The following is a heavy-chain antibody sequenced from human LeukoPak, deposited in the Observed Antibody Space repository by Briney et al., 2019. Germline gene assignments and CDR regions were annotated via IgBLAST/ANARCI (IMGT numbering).Heavy chain of an antibody. CDR1: GGTFSSYA. D-gene: IGHD3-10*01. V-gene: IGHV1-69*05. CDR2: IIPIFGTA. Sequence: ASVKVSCKASGGTFSSYAISWVRQAPGQGLEWMGGIIPIFGTANYAQKFQGRVTITTDESTSTAYMELSSLRSEDTAVYYCARDSGQPHTTTGYFDYWGLGTLVTVSS. J-gene: IGHJ4*02. CDR3: ARDSGQPHTTTGYFDY.